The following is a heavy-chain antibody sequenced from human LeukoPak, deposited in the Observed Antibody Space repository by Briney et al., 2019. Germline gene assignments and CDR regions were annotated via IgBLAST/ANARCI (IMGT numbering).Heavy chain of an antibody. Sequence: GGSLRLSCAASGFTVSSNYMSWVRQAPGKGLEWVSVIYSGGSTYYADSVKGRFAISRDNSKNTLYLQMNSLRAEDTAVYYCARRGANGIFDYWGQGTLVTVSS. CDR2: IYSGGST. CDR1: GFTVSSNY. J-gene: IGHJ4*02. V-gene: IGHV3-66*01. CDR3: ARRGANGIFDY. D-gene: IGHD1-26*01.